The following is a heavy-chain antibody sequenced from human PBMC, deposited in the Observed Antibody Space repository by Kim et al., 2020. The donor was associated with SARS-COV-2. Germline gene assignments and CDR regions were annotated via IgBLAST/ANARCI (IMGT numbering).Heavy chain of an antibody. D-gene: IGHD6-19*01. Sequence: GGSLRLSCAASGFTFDDYAMHWVRQAPGKGLEWVSGISWNSGSIGYADSVKGRFTISRDNAKNSLYLQMNSLRAEDTALYYCAKASASFIAVAAWYFDLWGRGTLVTVSS. CDR2: ISWNSGSI. J-gene: IGHJ2*01. CDR1: GFTFDDYA. V-gene: IGHV3-9*01. CDR3: AKASASFIAVAAWYFDL.